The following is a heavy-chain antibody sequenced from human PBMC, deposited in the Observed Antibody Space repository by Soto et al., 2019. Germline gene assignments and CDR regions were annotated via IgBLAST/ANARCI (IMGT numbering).Heavy chain of an antibody. V-gene: IGHV2-5*02. Sequence: QITLKESGPPLVKPTQTLTLTCTFSGFSFNTSGVGVGWIRQPPGKALEWLALIYWDDDKRYSPSLKSRLTITKDTTRDQVVLTITDMYPVDTATYYCAHRRPGLWNYLSFDYWGPGNVVTVTS. D-gene: IGHD1-7*01. CDR2: IYWDDDK. CDR3: AHRRPGLWNYLSFDY. J-gene: IGHJ4*02. CDR1: GFSFNTSGVG.